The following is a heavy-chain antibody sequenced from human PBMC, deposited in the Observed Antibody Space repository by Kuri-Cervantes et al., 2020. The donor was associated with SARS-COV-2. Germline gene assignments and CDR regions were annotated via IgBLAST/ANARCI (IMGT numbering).Heavy chain of an antibody. D-gene: IGHD5-18*01. CDR2: ISSSSSTI. CDR3: ARDDVEVDTAMDYYYMDV. V-gene: IGHV3-48*01. CDR1: GFTFSSYS. J-gene: IGHJ6*03. Sequence: GESLKISCAASGFTFSSYSMNWVRQAPGKGLEWASYISSSSSTIYYADPVKGRFTISRDNAKNSLYLQMNSLRAEDTAVYYCARDDVEVDTAMDYYYMDVWGKGTTVTVSS.